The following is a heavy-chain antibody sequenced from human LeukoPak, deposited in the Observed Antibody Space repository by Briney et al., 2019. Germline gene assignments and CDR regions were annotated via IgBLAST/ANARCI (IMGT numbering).Heavy chain of an antibody. CDR1: GGSISSYY. CDR2: IYYSGST. V-gene: IGHV4-59*01. J-gene: IGHJ4*02. CDR3: ATFGYYGSGIPDY. Sequence: SETLSLTCTVSGGSISSYYWSWIRQPPGKGLEWIGYIYYSGSTNYNPSLKSRVTISVDTSKNQFSLKLSSVTAADTAVYYCATFGYYGSGIPDYWGQGTLVTVSS. D-gene: IGHD3-10*01.